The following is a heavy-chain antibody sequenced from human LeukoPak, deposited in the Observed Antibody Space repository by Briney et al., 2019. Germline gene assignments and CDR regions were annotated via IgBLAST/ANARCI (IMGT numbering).Heavy chain of an antibody. D-gene: IGHD1-26*01. CDR1: GGSINSYY. CDR3: ARGKAVGANLVDY. CDR2: IYYSGST. Sequence: PSETLSLTCTVSGGSINSYYWSWIRQPPGKGLGWIGYIYYSGSTNYNPSLKSRVTISVDTSTNQFSLKLISIACADTAVYYFARGKAVGANLVDYWGQGTLVTVSS. V-gene: IGHV4-59*01. J-gene: IGHJ4*02.